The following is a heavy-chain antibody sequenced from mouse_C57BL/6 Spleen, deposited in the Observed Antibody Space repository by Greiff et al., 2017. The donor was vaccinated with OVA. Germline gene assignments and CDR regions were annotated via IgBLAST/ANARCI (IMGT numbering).Heavy chain of an antibody. Sequence: EVKLLESGPGLVKPSQSLSLTCSVTGYSITSGYYWNWIRQFPGNKLEWMGYISYDGSNNYNPSLKNRISITRDTSKNQFFLKLNSVTTEDTATYYCARDTDYGSSPFDYWGQGTTLTVSS. CDR3: ARDTDYGSSPFDY. V-gene: IGHV3-6*01. J-gene: IGHJ2*01. D-gene: IGHD1-1*01. CDR2: ISYDGSN. CDR1: GYSITSGYY.